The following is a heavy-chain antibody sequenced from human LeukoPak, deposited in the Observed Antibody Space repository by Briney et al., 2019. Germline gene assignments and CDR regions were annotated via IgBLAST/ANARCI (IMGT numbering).Heavy chain of an antibody. D-gene: IGHD6-19*01. V-gene: IGHV4-59*08. Sequence: KPSETLSLTCTVSGGSISSYYWSWIRQPPGKGLEWIGYIYYSGSTNYNPSLKSRVTISVDTSKNQFSLKLSSVTAADTAVYYCARGEVIAVAGTAISYYFDYWGQGTLVTVSS. CDR3: ARGEVIAVAGTAISYYFDY. J-gene: IGHJ4*02. CDR1: GGSISSYY. CDR2: IYYSGST.